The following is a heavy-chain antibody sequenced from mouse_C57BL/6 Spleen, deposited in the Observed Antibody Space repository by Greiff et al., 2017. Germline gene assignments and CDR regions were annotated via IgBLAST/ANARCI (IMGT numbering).Heavy chain of an antibody. V-gene: IGHV3-6*01. CDR2: ISYDGSN. CDR1: GYSITSGYY. Sequence: DVKLVESGPGLVKPSQSLSLTCSVTGYSITSGYYWNWIRQFPGNQLEWMGYISYDGSNNYNPSLKNRISITRDTSKNQFFLTLNSVTTDDTATYYCARDLYGNYAFDYWGKGTTLTVSS. D-gene: IGHD2-1*01. CDR3: ARDLYGNYAFDY. J-gene: IGHJ2*01.